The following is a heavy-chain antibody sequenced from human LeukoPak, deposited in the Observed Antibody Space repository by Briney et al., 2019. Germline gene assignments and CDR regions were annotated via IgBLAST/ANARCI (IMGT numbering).Heavy chain of an antibody. CDR1: GFTFSSYS. J-gene: IGHJ4*02. CDR3: ARIHPLAAAGLPFVDY. D-gene: IGHD6-13*01. Sequence: HPGGSLRLSCAASGFTFSSYSMNWVRQAPGKGLEWVSYISSSSSTIYYADSVKGRFTISRDNAKNSLYLQMNSLRAEDTAVYYCARIHPLAAAGLPFVDYWGQGTLVTVSS. V-gene: IGHV3-48*01. CDR2: ISSSSSTI.